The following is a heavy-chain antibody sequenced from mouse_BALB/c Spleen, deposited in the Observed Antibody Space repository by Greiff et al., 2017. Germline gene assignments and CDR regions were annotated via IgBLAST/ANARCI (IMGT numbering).Heavy chain of an antibody. Sequence: EVKVVESGGGLVQPGGSLRLSCATSGFTFSDFYMEWVRQPPGKRLEWIAASRNKANDYTTEYSASVKGRFIVSRDTSQSILYLQMNALRAEDTAIYYCARSNWDYAMDYWGQGTSVTVSS. CDR3: ARSNWDYAMDY. J-gene: IGHJ4*01. V-gene: IGHV7-1*02. D-gene: IGHD4-1*01. CDR1: GFTFSDFY. CDR2: SRNKANDYTT.